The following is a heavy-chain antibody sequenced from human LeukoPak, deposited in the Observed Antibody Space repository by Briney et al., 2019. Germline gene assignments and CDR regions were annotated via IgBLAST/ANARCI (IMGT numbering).Heavy chain of an antibody. V-gene: IGHV4-39*07. Sequence: TPSETLSLTCTVSGGSISSSSYYWGWIRQPPGKGLEWIGSIYYSGSTYYNPSLKSRVTISVDTSKNQFSLKLSSVTAADTAVYYCARVVEQWLPHVYWGQGTLVTVSS. CDR1: GGSISSSSYY. J-gene: IGHJ4*02. D-gene: IGHD6-19*01. CDR2: IYYSGST. CDR3: ARVVEQWLPHVY.